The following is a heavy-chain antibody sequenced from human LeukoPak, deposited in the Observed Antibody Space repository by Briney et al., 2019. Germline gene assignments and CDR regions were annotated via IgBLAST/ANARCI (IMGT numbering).Heavy chain of an antibody. D-gene: IGHD5-18*01. J-gene: IGHJ4*02. V-gene: IGHV4-4*02. Sequence: PSETLSLTCAVSGGSISSSNWWSWVRQPPGKGLEWIGYIYYSGSTNYNPSLKSRVTISVDTSKNQFSLKPSSVTAADTAVYYCARGMDTAMVPIDYWGQGTLVTVSS. CDR3: ARGMDTAMVPIDY. CDR1: GGSISSSNW. CDR2: IYYSGST.